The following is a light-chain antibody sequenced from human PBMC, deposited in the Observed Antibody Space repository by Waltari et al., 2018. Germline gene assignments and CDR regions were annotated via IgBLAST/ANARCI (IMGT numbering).Light chain of an antibody. V-gene: IGLV3-21*01. Sequence: TARITCGGNNIGSKSVHWYRQKPGQAPQLVISYDSDRPSGIPERFSGSNSGDTATLTISRVEAGDEADYYCQVWDANNEPGVFGTGTEVTVL. J-gene: IGLJ1*01. CDR2: YDS. CDR1: NIGSKS. CDR3: QVWDANNEPGV.